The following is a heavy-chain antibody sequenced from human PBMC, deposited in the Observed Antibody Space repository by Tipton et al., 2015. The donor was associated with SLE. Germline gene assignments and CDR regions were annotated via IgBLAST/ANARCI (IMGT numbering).Heavy chain of an antibody. CDR2: IHHSGST. Sequence: LRLSCAVSGYSISSGYYWGWIRQPPGKGLEWIGSIHHSGSTYYNPSLKSRVTISVDTSKNQFSLKLSSVTAADTAVYYCFLRYFDWLFSDAFDIWGQGTMVTVSS. CDR3: FLRYFDWLFSDAFDI. CDR1: GYSISSGYY. V-gene: IGHV4-38-2*01. J-gene: IGHJ3*02. D-gene: IGHD3-9*01.